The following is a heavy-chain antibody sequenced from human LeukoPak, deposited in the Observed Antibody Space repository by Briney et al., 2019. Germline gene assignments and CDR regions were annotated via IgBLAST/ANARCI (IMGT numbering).Heavy chain of an antibody. CDR3: AGLYFDRPFDY. CDR1: GGTFSSYA. J-gene: IGHJ4*02. V-gene: IGHV1-69*01. D-gene: IGHD3-9*01. Sequence: ASVKVSCKASGGTFSSYAISWVRQAPGQGLEWMGGIIPIFGTANYAQKFQGRVTITADESTSTAYMELSSLRSEDTAVYYCAGLYFDRPFDYWGQGTLVTVSS. CDR2: IIPIFGTA.